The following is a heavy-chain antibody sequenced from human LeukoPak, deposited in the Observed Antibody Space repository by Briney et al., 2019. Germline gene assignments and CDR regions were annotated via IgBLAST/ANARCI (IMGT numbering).Heavy chain of an antibody. Sequence: ASVKVSCKASGYTFSTYLMHWVRQAPGQGLEWMGMLNPSGGSTSYAQKFQGRLTMTRDTSTSTLYMELSSLRSEDTAVYYCAKNTRRVEMATKFDYWGQGTLVTVSS. J-gene: IGHJ4*02. D-gene: IGHD5-24*01. V-gene: IGHV1-46*01. CDR3: AKNTRRVEMATKFDY. CDR1: GYTFSTYL. CDR2: LNPSGGST.